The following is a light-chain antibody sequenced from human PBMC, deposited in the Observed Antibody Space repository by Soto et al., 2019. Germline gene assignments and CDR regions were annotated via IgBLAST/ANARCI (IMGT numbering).Light chain of an antibody. CDR2: EVS. CDR3: SSYAGSNTVV. J-gene: IGLJ2*01. V-gene: IGLV2-14*01. Sequence: QSALTQPASVSGSPGQSITISCTGTSSDVGGYNSVSWYQQHPGKAPKLMIYEVSNRPSGVSNRFSGSKSGNTASLTVSGLQADDEADYYCSSYAGSNTVVFGGGTKLTVL. CDR1: SSDVGGYNS.